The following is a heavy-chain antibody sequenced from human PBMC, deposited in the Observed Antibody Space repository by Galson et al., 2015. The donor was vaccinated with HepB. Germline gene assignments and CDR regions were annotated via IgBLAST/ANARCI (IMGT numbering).Heavy chain of an antibody. Sequence: SLRLSCAASGFTFSNAWMSWVRQAPGKGLEWVGRIKSETDGGTTDYAAPVKSRFTISRDDSKNTLYLQMNSLKTEDTAVYYCTTDSLYSGSYYTYYYYYGMDVWGQGTTVTVSS. CDR1: GFTFSNAW. CDR3: TTDSLYSGSYYTYYYYYGMDV. D-gene: IGHD1-26*01. J-gene: IGHJ6*02. V-gene: IGHV3-15*01. CDR2: IKSETDGGTT.